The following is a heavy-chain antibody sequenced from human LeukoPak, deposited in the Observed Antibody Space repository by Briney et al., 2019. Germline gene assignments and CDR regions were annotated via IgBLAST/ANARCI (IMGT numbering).Heavy chain of an antibody. CDR1: GGSISSYY. CDR3: ARQVDCSSTSCYVLEPYFDY. V-gene: IGHV4-59*01. D-gene: IGHD2-2*01. J-gene: IGHJ4*02. Sequence: SETLSLTCTVSGGSISSYYWSWIRQPPGKGLEGIGDIYYSGSTNYNPSLKSRVTISVDTSKNQFSLKLSSVTAADTAVYYCARQVDCSSTSCYVLEPYFDYWGQGTLVTVSS. CDR2: IYYSGST.